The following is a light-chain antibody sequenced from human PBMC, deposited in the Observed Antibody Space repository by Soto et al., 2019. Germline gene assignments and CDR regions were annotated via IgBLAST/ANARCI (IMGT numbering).Light chain of an antibody. Sequence: DIQMTQSPSTLSASVGDRVTITCRASQTISSWLAWYQQKPGKAPKLLIYKASTLKSGVPSRFSGSGSGTEFTLTISRLEPEDFAVYYCQQYGRSSWTFGQGTKVDIK. CDR2: KAS. CDR1: QTISSW. V-gene: IGKV1-5*03. CDR3: QQYGRSSWT. J-gene: IGKJ1*01.